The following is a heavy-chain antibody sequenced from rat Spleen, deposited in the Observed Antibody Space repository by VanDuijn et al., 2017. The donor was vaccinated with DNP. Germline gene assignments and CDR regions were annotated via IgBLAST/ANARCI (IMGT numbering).Heavy chain of an antibody. CDR1: GFTFSSYW. Sequence: EVQLVESGGGLVQPGRSLKLSCVVSGFTFSSYWMYWIRQAPGKGLEWLASITSNGGNTYYPDSVKGRFTISRDNAKSTLYLQMDSLRSEDTATYYCARRKNYGLSYYFDYWGQGVMVTVSS. CDR2: ITSNGGNT. J-gene: IGHJ2*01. V-gene: IGHV5-31*01. CDR3: ARRKNYGLSYYFDY. D-gene: IGHD1-6*01.